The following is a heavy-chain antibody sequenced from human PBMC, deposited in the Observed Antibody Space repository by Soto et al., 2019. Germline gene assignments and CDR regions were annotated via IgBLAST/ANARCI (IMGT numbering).Heavy chain of an antibody. V-gene: IGHV1-8*01. CDR3: ARGRRRWSNWFDP. D-gene: IGHD2-15*01. J-gene: IGHJ5*02. CDR1: GYTFTSYD. Sequence: GASVKDSCKASGYTFTSYDINWVRQATGQGLEWMGWMNPNSGNTGYAQKFQGRVTMTRNTSISTAYMELSSLGSEDTAVYYCARGRRRWSNWFDPWGQGTLVTVSS. CDR2: MNPNSGNT.